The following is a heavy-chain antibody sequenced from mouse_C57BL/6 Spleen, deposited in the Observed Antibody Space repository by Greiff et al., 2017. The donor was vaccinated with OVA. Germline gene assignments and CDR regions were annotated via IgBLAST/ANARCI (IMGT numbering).Heavy chain of an antibody. CDR2: IYPRSGNT. Sequence: VKLVESGAELARPGASVKLSCKASGYTFTSYGISWVKQRTGQGLEWIGEIYPRSGNTYYNEKFKGKATLTADKSSSTAYMELRSLTSEDSAVYFCARRGYSNYEYFDVWGTGTTVTVSS. V-gene: IGHV1-81*01. CDR3: ARRGYSNYEYFDV. D-gene: IGHD2-5*01. CDR1: GYTFTSYG. J-gene: IGHJ1*03.